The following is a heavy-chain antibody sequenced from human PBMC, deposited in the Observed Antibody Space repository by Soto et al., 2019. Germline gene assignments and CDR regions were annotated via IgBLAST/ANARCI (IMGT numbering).Heavy chain of an antibody. Sequence: EVQLLESGGGFVQPGGSLRLSCAASGFTFSSYAMTWVRQAPGKGLEWVSIISGSGGSTYYADSVKGRFTISRDNSKNTLHLQMNSLRAEDTAVYYCARRSSGWFFDYWGQGTLVTVSS. CDR2: ISGSGGST. D-gene: IGHD6-19*01. V-gene: IGHV3-23*01. CDR3: ARRSSGWFFDY. CDR1: GFTFSSYA. J-gene: IGHJ4*02.